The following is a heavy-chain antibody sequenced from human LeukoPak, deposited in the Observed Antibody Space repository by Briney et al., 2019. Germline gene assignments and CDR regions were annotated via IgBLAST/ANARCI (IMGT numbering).Heavy chain of an antibody. Sequence: PGGSLRLSCAASGFTFTSSTMNWVRQAPGKGLEWVSFISSSSSTIDYADSVKGRFTISRENAKNSLYLQMNSLRAEDTAVYYCARDRGGSYSAIDYWGQGTLVTVSS. CDR2: ISSSSSTI. V-gene: IGHV3-48*04. J-gene: IGHJ4*02. D-gene: IGHD1-26*01. CDR1: GFTFTSST. CDR3: ARDRGGSYSAIDY.